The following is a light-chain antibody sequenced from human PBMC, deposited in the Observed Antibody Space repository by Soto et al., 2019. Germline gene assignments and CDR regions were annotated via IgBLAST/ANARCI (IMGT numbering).Light chain of an antibody. V-gene: IGKV3-11*01. Sequence: EIVLTQSPATLSLSPGERATVSCRASQSVYGLLAWFQQKPGQVPRLLIYDAATRATGIPARFSGSGYGTDFTLTISGREPDDFEFCYCQQRRNLWTFGQGTRVQIK. CDR1: QSVYGL. J-gene: IGKJ1*01. CDR2: DAA. CDR3: QQRRNLWT.